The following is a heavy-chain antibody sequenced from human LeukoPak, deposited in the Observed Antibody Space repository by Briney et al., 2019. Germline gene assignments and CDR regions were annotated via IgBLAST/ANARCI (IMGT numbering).Heavy chain of an antibody. CDR3: ARGRVSSSTWYSTYYYFFYMDF. D-gene: IGHD4-11*01. CDR1: GGSISSYY. Sequence: SETLSLTCTVSGGSISSYYWSWIRQPPGKGLEWIGYIYYSGSTNYNPSLKSRVTISVDTSKNQFSLRLRSVTAADTAVYFCARGRVSSSTWYSTYYYFFYMDFWGKGTTVTVSS. CDR2: IYYSGST. J-gene: IGHJ6*03. V-gene: IGHV4-59*01.